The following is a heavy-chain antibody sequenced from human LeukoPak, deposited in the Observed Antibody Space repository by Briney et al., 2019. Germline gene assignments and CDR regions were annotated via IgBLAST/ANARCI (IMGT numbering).Heavy chain of an antibody. CDR2: MNPNSGRT. D-gene: IGHD3-3*01. CDR3: ARDPRFLEWLNVIDWNYFDY. J-gene: IGHJ4*02. Sequence: ASVKVSCKASGYTLTSYDINWVRQATGQGLEWMGWMNPNSGRTGYAQNFQGRITITRNTSISTAYMELSSLRSEDTAVYYCARDPRFLEWLNVIDWNYFDYWGQGTLVTVSS. CDR1: GYTLTSYD. V-gene: IGHV1-8*01.